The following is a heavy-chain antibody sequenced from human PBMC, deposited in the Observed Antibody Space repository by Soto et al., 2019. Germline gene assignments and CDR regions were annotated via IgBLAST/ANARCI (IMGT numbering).Heavy chain of an antibody. CDR2: INPHSGDT. V-gene: IGHV1-2*02. D-gene: IGHD6-19*01. Sequence: ASVKVSCKASGYTFTGHYVHWLRQAPGQGLEWVGWINPHSGDTNYAQKFQGRLTMTRDTSISTAYMELGSLRYDETAVYYCARDSTPVAAFKTTLLDYWGQGTLVTVSS. CDR1: GYTFTGHY. CDR3: ARDSTPVAAFKTTLLDY. J-gene: IGHJ4*02.